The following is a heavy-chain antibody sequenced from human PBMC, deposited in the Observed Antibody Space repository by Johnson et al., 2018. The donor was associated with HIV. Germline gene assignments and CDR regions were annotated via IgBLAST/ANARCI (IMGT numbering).Heavy chain of an antibody. V-gene: IGHV3-30*02. CDR3: ANRGQYYYDSSGYNLDTFDM. Sequence: VQLVESGGGVVQPGGSLRLSCAASVFTFSSYGMHWVRQAPGKGLEWVAFMRYDGSKKYYADSVKGRFIISRDNSKSTLYLQMNSLRAEDTAVYYCANRGQYYYDSSGYNLDTFDMWGQGTMVTVSS. CDR1: VFTFSSYG. J-gene: IGHJ3*02. CDR2: MRYDGSKK. D-gene: IGHD3-22*01.